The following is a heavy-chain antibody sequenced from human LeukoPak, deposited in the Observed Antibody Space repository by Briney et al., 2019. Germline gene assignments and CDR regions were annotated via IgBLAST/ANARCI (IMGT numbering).Heavy chain of an antibody. CDR2: IYPDDSGT. V-gene: IGHV5-51*01. J-gene: IGHJ6*03. CDR3: ARHGHCTNGVCYSNYYYYMDV. D-gene: IGHD2-8*01. Sequence: GESLKISCKGSGYSFTSYWIVRVRQMPGKGLEWMGIIYPDDSGTRYSPSFEGQVIISVDKSISTAYLQWSSLKASDTATYYCARHGHCTNGVCYSNYYYYMDVWGKGTTVTVSS. CDR1: GYSFTSYW.